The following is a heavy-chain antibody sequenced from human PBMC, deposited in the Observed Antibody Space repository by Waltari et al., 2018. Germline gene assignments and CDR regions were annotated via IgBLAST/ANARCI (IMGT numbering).Heavy chain of an antibody. CDR3: ARDPAGRWELPP. V-gene: IGHV4-39*07. D-gene: IGHD1-26*01. CDR1: GGSISSSSYY. CDR2: IYYSGST. J-gene: IGHJ5*02. Sequence: QLQLQESGPGLVKPSETLSLTCTVSGGSISSSSYYWGWIRQPPGKGLEWIGSIYYSGSTYYNPSLKSRVTISVDTSKNQFSLKLSSVTAADTAVYYCARDPAGRWELPPWGQGTLVTVSS.